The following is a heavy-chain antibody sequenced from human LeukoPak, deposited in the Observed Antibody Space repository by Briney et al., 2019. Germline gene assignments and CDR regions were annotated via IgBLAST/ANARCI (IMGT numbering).Heavy chain of an antibody. D-gene: IGHD6-13*01. J-gene: IGHJ4*02. V-gene: IGHV4-39*07. CDR3: ARRGRGIAAAGTRLGVIDY. CDR2: IYYSGST. CDR1: GGSISSSRYY. Sequence: SETLSLTCTVSGGSISSSRYYWGWIRQPPGKGLEWIGSIYYSGSTYYNPSLKSRVTISVDTSKNQFSLKLSSVTAADTAVYYCARRGRGIAAAGTRLGVIDYWGQGTLVTVSS.